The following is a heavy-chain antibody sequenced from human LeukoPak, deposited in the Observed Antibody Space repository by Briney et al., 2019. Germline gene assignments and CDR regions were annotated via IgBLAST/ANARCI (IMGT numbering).Heavy chain of an antibody. D-gene: IGHD2-15*01. J-gene: IGHJ4*02. Sequence: GGSLRLSCAASGFTFRTYAMSWVRQAPGKGLEWVSAISGGGGSTYYADSVKGRFTISRGNSKNTLFLQMNSLRAEDTAVYYCAKDRYCGGGTCYWSYFDYWGQGTLVTVSS. CDR3: AKDRYCGGGTCYWSYFDY. CDR1: GFTFRTYA. CDR2: ISGGGGST. V-gene: IGHV3-23*01.